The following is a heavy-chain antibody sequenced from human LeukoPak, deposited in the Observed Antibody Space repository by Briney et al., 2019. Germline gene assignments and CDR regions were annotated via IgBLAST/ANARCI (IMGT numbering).Heavy chain of an antibody. V-gene: IGHV3-7*01. CDR2: IKQDGSEK. CDR1: GFTFSSYW. J-gene: IGHJ4*02. D-gene: IGHD1-26*01. CDR3: ARDNIGIVGATDY. Sequence: GSLRLSCAASGFTFSSYWMSWVRQAPGKGLEWVANIKQDGSEKYYVDSVKGRFTISRDNAKNSLYLQMNSLRAEDTAVYYCARDNIGIVGATDYWGQGTLVTVSS.